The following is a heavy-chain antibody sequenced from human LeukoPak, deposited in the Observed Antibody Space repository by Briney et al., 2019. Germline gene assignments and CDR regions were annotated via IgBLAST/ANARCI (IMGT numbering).Heavy chain of an antibody. D-gene: IGHD2-21*02. CDR1: GYTFTAYY. CDR3: ARGGDIAVVTAAHFDY. CDR2: INPNSGDT. V-gene: IGHV1-2*02. J-gene: IGHJ4*02. Sequence: GASVKVSCKASGYTFTAYYIHWVRQAPGQGLEWMGWINPNSGDTIYAQKFQGRVTMTRDTSTSTVYMELSSLRSEDTAVYYCARGGDIAVVTAAHFDYWGQGTLVTVSS.